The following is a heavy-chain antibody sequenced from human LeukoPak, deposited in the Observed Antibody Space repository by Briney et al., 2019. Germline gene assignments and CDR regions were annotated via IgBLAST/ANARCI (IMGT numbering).Heavy chain of an antibody. Sequence: GGSLRLSCAASGFTFSSYAMSWVRQAPGKGLEWVSVISGGGGSTYYADSLKGRFTISRDNSKNMLYLQMNSLRAEDTAFYFCARLPTAINGYFDPWGQGALVTVSS. V-gene: IGHV3-23*01. J-gene: IGHJ5*02. D-gene: IGHD2-2*01. CDR2: ISGGGGST. CDR1: GFTFSSYA. CDR3: ARLPTAINGYFDP.